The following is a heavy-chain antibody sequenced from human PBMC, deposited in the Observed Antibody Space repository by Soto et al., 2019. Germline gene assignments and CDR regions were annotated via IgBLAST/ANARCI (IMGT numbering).Heavy chain of an antibody. CDR3: ERGGTPIDY. CDR2: ISAYNGNT. D-gene: IGHD3-16*01. CDR1: GYTFTNFG. V-gene: IGHV1-18*01. J-gene: IGHJ4*02. Sequence: QVQLVQSGAEVKKPGASVKVSCKASGYTFTNFGISWVRQAPGQGLEWMGWISAYNGNTNCAQKFRGRATMTTDTSTSTAYMEVRKLKFDDTAVYYCERGGTPIDYWGQGNLVTVSS.